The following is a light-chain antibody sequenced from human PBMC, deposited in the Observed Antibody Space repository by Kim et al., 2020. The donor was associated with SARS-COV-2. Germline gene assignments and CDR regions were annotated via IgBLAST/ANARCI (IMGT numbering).Light chain of an antibody. CDR1: RANIGAGYD. Sequence: RATDPCTGSRANIGAGYDVHWCQQFPGRAPKLLIYGNHNRPSGVPDRFSASMSDTSASLAITGLQAEDEAEYYCQSYDNSLSGYVFGPGTKVTVL. CDR3: QSYDNSLSGYV. J-gene: IGLJ1*01. CDR2: GNH. V-gene: IGLV1-40*01.